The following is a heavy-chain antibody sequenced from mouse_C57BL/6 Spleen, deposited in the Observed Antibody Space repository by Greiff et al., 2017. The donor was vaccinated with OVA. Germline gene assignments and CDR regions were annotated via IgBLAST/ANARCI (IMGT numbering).Heavy chain of an antibody. J-gene: IGHJ1*03. D-gene: IGHD4-1*02. CDR1: GFIFSAFG. CDR2: IRSGSSTI. CDR3: ARQLGRSYWYFDV. V-gene: IGHV5-17*01. Sequence: EVKLVESGGGLLKPGGSLKLPCAPSGFIFSAFGIHWFRQAPEKGLEWVAYIRSGSSTIYYADTVKGRFTISRDNAKNTLFPQMTSLRSEDTAMYYCARQLGRSYWYFDVWGTGTTVTVSS.